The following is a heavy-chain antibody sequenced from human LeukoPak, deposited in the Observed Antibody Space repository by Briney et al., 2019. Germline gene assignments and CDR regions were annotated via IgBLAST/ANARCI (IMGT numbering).Heavy chain of an antibody. J-gene: IGHJ4*02. D-gene: IGHD2-15*01. Sequence: PGGSLRLSCAASGFTVSSNYMSWVRQAPGNGLKWVSVIYSGGSTYYADSEKGRFTISRDNSKNTLYLQMNSLRAEDTAVYYCATCSGGSCYNFDYWGQGTLVTVSS. CDR1: GFTVSSNY. CDR2: IYSGGST. V-gene: IGHV3-53*01. CDR3: ATCSGGSCYNFDY.